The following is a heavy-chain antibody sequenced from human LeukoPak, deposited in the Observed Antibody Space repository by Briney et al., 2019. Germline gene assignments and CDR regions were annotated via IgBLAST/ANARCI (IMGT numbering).Heavy chain of an antibody. CDR3: AGGYSGYDYAFDI. D-gene: IGHD5-12*01. CDR1: GGSFSGYY. Sequence: SETLSLTCAVYGGSFSGYYWRWIRQPPGKGLEWIGEINHSGSTNYNPSLKSRVTISVDTSKNQFSLKLSSVTAADTAVYYCAGGYSGYDYAFDIWGQGTMVTVSS. J-gene: IGHJ3*02. CDR2: INHSGST. V-gene: IGHV4-34*01.